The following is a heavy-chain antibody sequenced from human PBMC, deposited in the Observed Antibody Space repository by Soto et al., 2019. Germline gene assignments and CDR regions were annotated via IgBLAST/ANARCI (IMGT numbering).Heavy chain of an antibody. CDR2: ISGSGGST. D-gene: IGHD3-22*01. CDR3: AYDSSGYYYVDY. Sequence: EVQLLETGGGLVQPGGSLRLSCAASGFSFSNYAMTWDRQAPGKGLEWVSAISGSGGSTYYADSVKGRFTMSRDNSKNTLYLQMNSLRAEDTAIYYCAYDSSGYYYVDYWGQGTLVTVSS. V-gene: IGHV3-23*01. CDR1: GFSFSNYA. J-gene: IGHJ4*02.